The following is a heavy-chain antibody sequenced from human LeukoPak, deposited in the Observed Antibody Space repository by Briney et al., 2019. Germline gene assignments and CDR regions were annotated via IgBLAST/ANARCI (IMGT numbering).Heavy chain of an antibody. CDR1: GGSFSGYY. J-gene: IGHJ6*02. D-gene: IGHD2-15*01. Sequence: SETLSLTCAVYGGSFSGYYWSWIRQPPGEGLEWIGEINHSGSTNYNPSLKSRVTISVDTSKNQFSLKLSSVTAADTAVYYCARASGYCSGGSCYRYYYGMDVWGQGTTVTVSS. V-gene: IGHV4-34*01. CDR3: ARASGYCSGGSCYRYYYGMDV. CDR2: INHSGST.